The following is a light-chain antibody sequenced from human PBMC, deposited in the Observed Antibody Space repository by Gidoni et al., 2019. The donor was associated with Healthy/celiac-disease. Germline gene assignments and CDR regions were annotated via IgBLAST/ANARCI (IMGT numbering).Light chain of an antibody. V-gene: IGKV2-28*01. Sequence: DIVMTQSPLSLLVTPGEPASIPCRSSPSLLHSNGYNYLDWYLQKPGQSPQLLIYLGSNRASGVPDRFSGSGSGTDFTLKISRVEAEDVGVYYCMQALQTPLTFGGGTKVEIK. CDR2: LGS. CDR3: MQALQTPLT. CDR1: PSLLHSNGYNY. J-gene: IGKJ4*01.